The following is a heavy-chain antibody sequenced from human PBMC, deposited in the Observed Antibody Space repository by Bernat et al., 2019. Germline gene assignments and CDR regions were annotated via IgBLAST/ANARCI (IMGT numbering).Heavy chain of an antibody. J-gene: IGHJ4*02. CDR1: GFTVSSNY. V-gene: IGHV3-53*01. D-gene: IGHD1-1*01. CDR3: ARDPTRGTTGTTVGF. Sequence: QPGGSLRLSCAASGFTVSSNYMSWVRQAPGRGLEWVSSIFSGGNTYYADSVKGRFTIARDNSEYTLYLQMNSLRAEDTAVYFCARDPTRGTTGTTVGFWGQGTLVTVSS. CDR2: IFSGGNT.